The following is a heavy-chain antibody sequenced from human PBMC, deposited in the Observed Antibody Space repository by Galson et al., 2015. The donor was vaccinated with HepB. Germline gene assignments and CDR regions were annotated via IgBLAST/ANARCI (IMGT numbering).Heavy chain of an antibody. CDR3: AKVTGANCYSSLDD. CDR2: ISGSGGDT. Sequence: GFTFSSYAMSWVRQAPGKGLEWVSSISGSGGDTYYADSVKGRFTISRDDSKNTLYLQMNSPRAEDTAVYYCAKVTGANCYSSLDDWGQGTLLTVSS. V-gene: IGHV3-23*01. J-gene: IGHJ4*02. D-gene: IGHD2-15*01. CDR1: GFTFSSYA.